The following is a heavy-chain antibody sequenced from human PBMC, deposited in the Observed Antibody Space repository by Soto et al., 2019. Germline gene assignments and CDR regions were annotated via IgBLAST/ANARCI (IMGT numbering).Heavy chain of an antibody. CDR1: GGSFSGYY. D-gene: IGHD3-10*01. J-gene: IGHJ6*02. V-gene: IGHV4-34*01. CDR2: INHSGST. CDR3: GRVNAGGSGSYYYYYYYYGMDV. Sequence: SETLSLTCAVYGGSFSGYYWSWIRQPPGKGLEWIGEINHSGSTNYNPSLKSRVTISVDTSKNQFSLKLSSVTAADTAVYYCGRVNAGGSGSYYYYYYYYGMDVWGQGTTVTVSS.